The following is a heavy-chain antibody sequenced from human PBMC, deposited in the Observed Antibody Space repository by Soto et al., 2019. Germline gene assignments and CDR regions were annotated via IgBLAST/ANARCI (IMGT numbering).Heavy chain of an antibody. Sequence: SETLSLTCTVSGGSVSSGSYYWSWIRQPPGKRLEWIGHIYYSGTTNYNPSLTSRVTISVDTSKNQFSLRLSSVTAADTAVYHCGRGSHYDHGMDVWGQGTTVTVS. CDR3: GRGSHYDHGMDV. V-gene: IGHV4-61*01. J-gene: IGHJ6*02. CDR2: IYYSGTT. CDR1: GGSVSSGSYY.